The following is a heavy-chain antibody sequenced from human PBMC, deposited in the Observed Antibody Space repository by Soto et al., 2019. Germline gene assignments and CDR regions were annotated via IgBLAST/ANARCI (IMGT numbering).Heavy chain of an antibody. D-gene: IGHD6-19*01. CDR3: ARHSGYSSGWYGSFFDY. V-gene: IGHV4-59*08. Sequence: SETLSLTCTVSGGSISSYYWSWIRQPPGKGLEWIGYIYYSGSTNYNPSLKSRVTISVDTSKNQFSLKLSSVTAADTAVYYCARHSGYSSGWYGSFFDYWGQGTLVTVSS. CDR1: GGSISSYY. CDR2: IYYSGST. J-gene: IGHJ4*02.